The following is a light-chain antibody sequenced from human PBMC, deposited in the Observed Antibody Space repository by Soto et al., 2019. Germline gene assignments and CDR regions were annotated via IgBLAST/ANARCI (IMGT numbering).Light chain of an antibody. CDR3: QQYIKWPLT. J-gene: IGKJ4*01. CDR1: QSVSSA. Sequence: EIVMTQSPATLSVSPGERATLSCRASQSVSSALAWYQQTPGQAPRLLIYGASTRATGIPARFSGSGSGTAFTLTVTSLQSEDFAVYYCQQYIKWPLTFGGGTKVDIK. CDR2: GAS. V-gene: IGKV3-15*01.